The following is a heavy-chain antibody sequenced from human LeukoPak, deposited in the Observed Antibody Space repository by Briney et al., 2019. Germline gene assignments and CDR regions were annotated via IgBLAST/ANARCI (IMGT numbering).Heavy chain of an antibody. Sequence: ASVKVSCKASGGTFSSYAISWVRQAPGQGLEWMGWISAYNGNTNYAQKLQGRVTMTTDTSTSTAYMELRSLRSDDTAVYYCARVAAPGRLYQGHGAFDIWGQGTMVTVSS. J-gene: IGHJ3*02. D-gene: IGHD2-2*02. CDR2: ISAYNGNT. CDR1: GGTFSSYA. V-gene: IGHV1-18*01. CDR3: ARVAAPGRLYQGHGAFDI.